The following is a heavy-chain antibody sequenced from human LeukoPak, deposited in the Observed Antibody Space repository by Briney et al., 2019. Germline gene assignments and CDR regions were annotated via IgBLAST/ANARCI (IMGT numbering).Heavy chain of an antibody. CDR3: ARVPRLQDYYYYGMDV. D-gene: IGHD5-24*01. CDR1: GYTFTSYY. CDR2: INPSGGST. Sequence: ASVKVSCKASGYTFTSYYMHWVRQAPGQGLEWMGIINPSGGSTSYAQKFQGRVTMTRDTSTSTVYMELSSLRSEDTAVYYCARVPRLQDYYYYGMDVWGQGTTVTVSS. J-gene: IGHJ6*02. V-gene: IGHV1-46*01.